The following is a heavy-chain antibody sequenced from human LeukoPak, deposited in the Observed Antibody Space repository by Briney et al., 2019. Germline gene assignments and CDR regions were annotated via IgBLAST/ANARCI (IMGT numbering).Heavy chain of an antibody. D-gene: IGHD6-19*01. CDR3: TYSSGWYPFFDY. CDR2: IKSKTDGGMT. Sequence: GGSLRLSCVASGFTFSNGWMSWVRQAPGKGLEWVGRIKSKTDGGMTDYAAPVKGRFTISRDDSKNTLYLQMNSLETEDTAVYYCTYSSGWYPFFDYWGQGTLVTVSS. J-gene: IGHJ4*02. CDR1: GFTFSNGW. V-gene: IGHV3-15*01.